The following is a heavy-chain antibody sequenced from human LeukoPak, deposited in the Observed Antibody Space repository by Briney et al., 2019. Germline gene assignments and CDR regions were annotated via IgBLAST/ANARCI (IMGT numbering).Heavy chain of an antibody. V-gene: IGHV4-4*07. CDR1: GGSISSFY. CDR3: ARVCVGGGSCMDV. CDR2: IDTGGST. D-gene: IGHD3-10*01. Sequence: PSETLSLTCTVSGGSISSFYWTWIRQPAGKGLEWIGRIDTGGSTNYNPSLKIRLTMSVDTSRNQFSLQLRSVTAADMAVYYCARVCVGGGSCMDVWGKGATVTVSS. J-gene: IGHJ6*03.